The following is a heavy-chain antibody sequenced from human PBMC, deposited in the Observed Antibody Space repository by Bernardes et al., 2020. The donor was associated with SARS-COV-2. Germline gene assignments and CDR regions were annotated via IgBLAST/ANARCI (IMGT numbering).Heavy chain of an antibody. D-gene: IGHD3-3*01. CDR2: ISAYNGNT. J-gene: IGHJ6*03. Sequence: ASVKVSCKASGYTFTSYGISWVRQAPGQGLEWMGWISAYNGNTNYAQKLQGRVTMTTDTSTSTAYMELRSLRSDDTAVYYCARLVLGEYYDFWSGYLGTKYYYYYYMDVWGKGTTVTVSS. V-gene: IGHV1-18*01. CDR1: GYTFTSYG. CDR3: ARLVLGEYYDFWSGYLGTKYYYYYYMDV.